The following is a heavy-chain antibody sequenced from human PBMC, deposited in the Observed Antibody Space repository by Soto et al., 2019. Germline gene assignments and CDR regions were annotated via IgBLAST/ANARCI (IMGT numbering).Heavy chain of an antibody. CDR1: GGTFSNYA. CDR2: IIPIFGTT. Sequence: QVQLVQSGAEVMKPGSSVKVSCKAAGGTFSNYAITWVRQAPGQGLEWVARIIPIFGTTNVAQKFQGRVTITADESTTTAYMERSGLRSDDTAVYYCAKDGGADGYFGNWLDPWGQGTLVTVSS. J-gene: IGHJ5*02. V-gene: IGHV1-69*15. CDR3: AKDGGADGYFGNWLDP. D-gene: IGHD5-12*01.